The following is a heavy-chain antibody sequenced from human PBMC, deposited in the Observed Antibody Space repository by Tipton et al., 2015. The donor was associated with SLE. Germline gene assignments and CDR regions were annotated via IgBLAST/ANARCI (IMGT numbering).Heavy chain of an antibody. CDR3: ARDQAGYSSSWYFDY. Sequence: TLSLTCTVSGGSISSSSYYWGWIRHPPGKGLEWIGSIYHSGSTYYNPSLKSRVTISVDTSKNQFSLKLSSVTAADTAVYYCARDQAGYSSSWYFDYWGQGTLVTVSS. V-gene: IGHV4-39*07. CDR2: IYHSGST. CDR1: GGSISSSSYY. D-gene: IGHD6-13*01. J-gene: IGHJ4*02.